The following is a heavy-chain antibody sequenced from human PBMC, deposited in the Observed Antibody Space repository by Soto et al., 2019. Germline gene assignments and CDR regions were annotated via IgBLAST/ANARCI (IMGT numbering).Heavy chain of an antibody. CDR1: GGSTSSDNY. Sequence: QVQLQESGPGLVKPSQTLSLTCTVSGGSTSSDNYWSWIRQPPGKGLEWIGHIYYSGNTDYNPSLKSRLARSIDTSKNQFSLKLSSVTAADTAVYFCAREVGESSDGLYYFDSWGQGSLVTVSS. D-gene: IGHD1-26*01. J-gene: IGHJ4*02. CDR2: IYYSGNT. V-gene: IGHV4-30-4*01. CDR3: AREVGESSDGLYYFDS.